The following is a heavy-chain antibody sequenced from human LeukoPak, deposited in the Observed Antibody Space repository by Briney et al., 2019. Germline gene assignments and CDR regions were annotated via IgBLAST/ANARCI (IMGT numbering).Heavy chain of an antibody. CDR2: ISGSGDNT. CDR1: GFTFSSYA. D-gene: IGHD3-22*01. V-gene: IGHV3-23*01. CDR3: AKGSYYDSSGSFHFGY. Sequence: PGGSLRLSCAASGFTFSSYAMSWVRQAPGKGLEWVSGISGSGDNTYYADSVKGRFTISRDNSKNTLYVQVNSLGTEDTAAYYCAKGSYYDSSGSFHFGYWGQGTLVTVSS. J-gene: IGHJ4*02.